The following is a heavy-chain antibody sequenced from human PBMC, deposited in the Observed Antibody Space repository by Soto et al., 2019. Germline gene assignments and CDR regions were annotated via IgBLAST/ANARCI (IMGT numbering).Heavy chain of an antibody. D-gene: IGHD3-22*01. CDR2: IIPIFGTA. V-gene: IGHV1-69*01. J-gene: IGHJ4*02. Sequence: QVQLVQSGAEVKKPGSSVKVSCKASGGTFSSYAISWVRQAPGQGLEWMGGIIPIFGTANYAQKFQGRVTITADESTSTAHMELSSLRSEDTAVYYCARGKYYYDSSGYYFFDYWGQGTLVTVSS. CDR3: ARGKYYYDSSGYYFFDY. CDR1: GGTFSSYA.